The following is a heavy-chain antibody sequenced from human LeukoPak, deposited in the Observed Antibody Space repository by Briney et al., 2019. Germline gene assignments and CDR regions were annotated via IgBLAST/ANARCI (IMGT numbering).Heavy chain of an antibody. Sequence: PSETLSLTCTVSGGSISSGSYYWSWIRQPAGKGLEWIGRIYHSGSTYYNPSLKSRVTISVDRSKNQFSLKLSSVTAADTAVYYCARGHDFWSPYWFDPWGQGTLVTVSS. CDR2: IYHSGST. D-gene: IGHD3-3*01. J-gene: IGHJ5*02. CDR3: ARGHDFWSPYWFDP. V-gene: IGHV4-39*07. CDR1: GGSISSGSYY.